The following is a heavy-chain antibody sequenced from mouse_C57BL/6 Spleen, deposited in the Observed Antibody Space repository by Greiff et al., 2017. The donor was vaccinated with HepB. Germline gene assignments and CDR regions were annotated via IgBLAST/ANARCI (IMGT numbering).Heavy chain of an antibody. CDR1: GYTFTSYW. CDR2: IEPSNSET. CDR3: ARSEYVRPCC. D-gene: IGHD2-10*02. V-gene: IGHV1-52*01. Sequence: QVHVKQPGAELVRPGSSVKLSCKASGYTFTSYWMHWVKQRPIQGLEWIGNIEPSNSETNYNQKFKDKATLTVDKSSSTAYMQLSSLTSEDSAVYYCARSEYVRPCCWGPRITLAVSS. J-gene: IGHJ2*01.